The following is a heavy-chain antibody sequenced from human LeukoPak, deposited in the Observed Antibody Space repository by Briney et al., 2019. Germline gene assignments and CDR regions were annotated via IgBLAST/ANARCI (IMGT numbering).Heavy chain of an antibody. CDR3: AKSAGFTWFDP. Sequence: GGSLRLSCAASGFTFDDYAMHWVRHVPGKGLEWVSGISWNSVSIGYADSARGRFTISRDNAKNSLYLQMNSLRAEDTALYYCAKSAGFTWFDPWGQGTLVTVSS. D-gene: IGHD6-25*01. CDR1: GFTFDDYA. V-gene: IGHV3-9*01. CDR2: ISWNSVSI. J-gene: IGHJ5*02.